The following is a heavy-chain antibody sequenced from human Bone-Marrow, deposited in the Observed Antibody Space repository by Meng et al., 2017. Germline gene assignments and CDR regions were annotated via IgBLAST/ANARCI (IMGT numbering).Heavy chain of an antibody. CDR3: ARDPYGGRHFDY. CDR1: GFTFSSYA. V-gene: IGHV3-30*07. Sequence: GESLKISCAASGFTFSSYAIHWVRQAPGKGLEWVAVISYDGSNKYYADSVKGRFTISRDNSKNTLYLQMNSLRAEDTAVYYCARDPYGGRHFDYWGQGTLVTVSS. D-gene: IGHD4-23*01. J-gene: IGHJ4*02. CDR2: ISYDGSNK.